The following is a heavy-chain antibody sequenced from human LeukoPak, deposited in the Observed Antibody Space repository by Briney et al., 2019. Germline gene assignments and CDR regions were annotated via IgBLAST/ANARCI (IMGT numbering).Heavy chain of an antibody. J-gene: IGHJ5*02. CDR1: GYTFTSYY. V-gene: IGHV1-46*01. D-gene: IGHD2-8*01. CDR3: PRGGAHILLMGYAENWFDP. CDR2: INPRGGST. Sequence: GASVKVSCKASGYTFTSYYMHWVRQAPGQGLEWMGMINPRGGSTSYAQKFQGRVTMTRDMSTSTVYMELSSLRSEDTAVYYCPRGGAHILLMGYAENWFDPWGQGTLVTVSS.